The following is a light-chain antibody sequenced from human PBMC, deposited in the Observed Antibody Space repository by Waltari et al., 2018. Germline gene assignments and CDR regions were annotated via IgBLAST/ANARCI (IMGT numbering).Light chain of an antibody. V-gene: IGKV3-20*01. CDR3: QQYDGSVLT. CDR1: QTINNNF. CDR2: GAS. Sequence: IVLTQSPDTLSLSPGHRATLSCSASQTINNNFLVWYQQKPGQAPRLIIHGASSRATGFPDRFSGSGSGTDFTLTINSLKPEDSAVYYCQQYDGSVLTFGGGTKVEI. J-gene: IGKJ4*01.